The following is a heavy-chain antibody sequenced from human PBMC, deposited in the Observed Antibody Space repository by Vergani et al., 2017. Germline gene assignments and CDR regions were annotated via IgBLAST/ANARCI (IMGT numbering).Heavy chain of an antibody. Sequence: QVQLQQWGAGLLKPSETLSLTCAVSGGSFSGYYWSWIRQPPGKGLEWIGEINHSGSTNYNPSLKSRVTISVDTSKNQFSLKLSSVTAADTAVYYCARGLPDYWGQGTLVTVSS. V-gene: IGHV4-34*01. J-gene: IGHJ4*02. CDR1: GGSFSGYY. CDR3: ARGLPDY. CDR2: INHSGST.